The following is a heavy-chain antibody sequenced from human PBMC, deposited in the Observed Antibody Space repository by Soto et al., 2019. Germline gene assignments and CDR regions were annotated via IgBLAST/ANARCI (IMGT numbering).Heavy chain of an antibody. Sequence: PGGSLRLSCAVSGFTFSSYSMNWVRQAPGKGMEWVAVVGNDEKTKFYADSVKGRFTISRDNSKNTLYLQMDSLRDEDTAVYYCAKEFRGVSGPWYFDLWGRGTLVTVSS. CDR1: GFTFSSYS. CDR2: VGNDEKTK. V-gene: IGHV3-30*18. D-gene: IGHD2-8*01. CDR3: AKEFRGVSGPWYFDL. J-gene: IGHJ2*01.